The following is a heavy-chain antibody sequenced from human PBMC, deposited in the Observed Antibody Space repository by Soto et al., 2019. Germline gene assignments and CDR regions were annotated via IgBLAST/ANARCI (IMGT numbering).Heavy chain of an antibody. CDR2: ISSSGTSA. CDR1: GFTFSAVY. Sequence: QVQLEESGGGLVKPGGSLRLSCAASGFTFSAVYMSWIRQAPNKGLEYISYISSSGTSANYADSVKGRFTISRDNAKNSLYLQMNRLRAEDTAVYYCSRDRGAVTGQYFDYWGQGAPVIVSS. V-gene: IGHV3-11*05. J-gene: IGHJ4*02. D-gene: IGHD6-19*01. CDR3: SRDRGAVTGQYFDY.